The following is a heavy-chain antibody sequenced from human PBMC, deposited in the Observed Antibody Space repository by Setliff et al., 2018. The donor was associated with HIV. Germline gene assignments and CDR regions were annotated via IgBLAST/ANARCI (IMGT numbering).Heavy chain of an antibody. CDR1: GYSFTSYW. D-gene: IGHD4-17*01. CDR3: ARSYGDPQVKLDY. CDR2: IYPGDSDT. Sequence: PGESLKISCKGSGYSFTSYWIGWVRQMPGKGLEWMGIIYPGDSDTRYSPSFQGQVSISVDKSINTAYLQWGSLKASDTAIYYCARSYGDPQVKLDYWGQGTRVTVSS. V-gene: IGHV5-51*01. J-gene: IGHJ4*02.